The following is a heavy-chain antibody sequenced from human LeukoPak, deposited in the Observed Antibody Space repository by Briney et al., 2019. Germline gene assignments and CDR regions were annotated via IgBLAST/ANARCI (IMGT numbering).Heavy chain of an antibody. Sequence: GGPLTLPCAASGFTFSSYWMRWVRQAPGKGLEWVANIKQDGSEKYYVDSVKGRFTISRDNAKNSLYLQMNSLGAECTAVYYCARDRSGYHPYWGQGTLVTVSS. D-gene: IGHD5-12*01. CDR2: IKQDGSEK. J-gene: IGHJ4*02. V-gene: IGHV3-7*03. CDR3: ARDRSGYHPY. CDR1: GFTFSSYW.